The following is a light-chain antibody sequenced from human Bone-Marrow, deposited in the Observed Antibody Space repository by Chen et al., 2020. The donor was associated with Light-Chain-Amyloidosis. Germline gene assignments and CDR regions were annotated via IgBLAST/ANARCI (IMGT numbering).Light chain of an antibody. Sequence: QSALTPPPSASGSPGQSVTLSCTGTSSDVGVYNSVSWYQQHPGNAPKLMIFEVSKRPAGVPDRFSGSKSGNTASLTVSGLQAEDEADYYCCSSYAGNNRVFGGGTKLTVL. CDR1: SSDVGVYNS. CDR3: CSSYAGNNRV. V-gene: IGLV2-8*01. CDR2: EVS. J-gene: IGLJ2*01.